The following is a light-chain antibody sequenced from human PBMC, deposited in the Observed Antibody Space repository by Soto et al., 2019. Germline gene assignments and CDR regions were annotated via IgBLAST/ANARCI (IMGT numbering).Light chain of an antibody. CDR1: QSVSSSY. V-gene: IGKV3-20*01. CDR2: GAS. J-gene: IGKJ5*01. Sequence: EIVLKQSPGTLSLSPGERATLSCRASQSVSSSYLAWYQQKPGQAPRLLIYGASSRATGIPDRFSGSGSGTDFTLTISRLEPEDFAVYYCQQCGSSPITFGQGTRLEI. CDR3: QQCGSSPIT.